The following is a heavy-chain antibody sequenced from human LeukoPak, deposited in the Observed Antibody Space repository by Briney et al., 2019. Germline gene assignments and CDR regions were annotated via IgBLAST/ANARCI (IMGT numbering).Heavy chain of an antibody. J-gene: IGHJ4*02. CDR1: GFTFSSYG. Sequence: PGGSLRLSCAASGFTFSSYGMHWVRQAPGKGLEWVAFIRYDGSNKYYADSVKGRFTISRDNSKNTLYLQMNSLRAEDTAVYYCAKVFVSTTVVTPSSFVYFDYWGQGTLVTVSS. V-gene: IGHV3-30*02. D-gene: IGHD4-23*01. CDR2: IRYDGSNK. CDR3: AKVFVSTTVVTPSSFVYFDY.